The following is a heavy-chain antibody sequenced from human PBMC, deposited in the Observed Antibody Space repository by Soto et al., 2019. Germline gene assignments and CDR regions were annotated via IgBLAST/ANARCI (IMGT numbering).Heavy chain of an antibody. J-gene: IGHJ4*02. CDR3: FGGQYFGDY. CDR1: GFTFNNYG. CDR2: ISYDGSNK. V-gene: IGHV3-30*03. Sequence: QVQLVEAGGGVVQPGRSLRLSCGASGFTFNNYGMQWVRQAPGKGLEWVALISYDGSNKYYADSVKGRFIISRDNSKNTLYLQMNSLRTEDTAVYYSFGGQYFGDYWGQGTLVTVPS. D-gene: IGHD3-22*01.